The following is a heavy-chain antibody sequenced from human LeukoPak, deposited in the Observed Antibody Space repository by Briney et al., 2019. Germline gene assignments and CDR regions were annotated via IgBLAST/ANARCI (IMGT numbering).Heavy chain of an antibody. V-gene: IGHV4-61*01. D-gene: IGHD1-26*01. CDR2: IHYTGMT. CDR1: GDSVSSGSCF. CDR3: ARDREWDLQSLRYFDS. Sequence: PSEALSLTCTVSGDSVSSGSCFWSWIRQPPGKGLEWIGHIHYTGMTNYSPSLEGRVTISADTSRNQFSLKVNSVTAADTAVYFCARDREWDLQSLRYFDSWGPGTLVTVSS. J-gene: IGHJ4*02.